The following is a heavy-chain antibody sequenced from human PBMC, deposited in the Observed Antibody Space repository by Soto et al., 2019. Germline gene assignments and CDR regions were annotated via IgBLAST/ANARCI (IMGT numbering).Heavy chain of an antibody. D-gene: IGHD3-3*01. Sequence: ASVKVSCKASGYTFTIYAMHWVLQAPGQRLEWMGWINAGNGNTKYSQKFQGRVTITRDTSASTAYMELSSLRSEDTAVYYCARDPRFWSGPYDYWGQGTLVTVSS. J-gene: IGHJ4*02. V-gene: IGHV1-3*01. CDR1: GYTFTIYA. CDR3: ARDPRFWSGPYDY. CDR2: INAGNGNT.